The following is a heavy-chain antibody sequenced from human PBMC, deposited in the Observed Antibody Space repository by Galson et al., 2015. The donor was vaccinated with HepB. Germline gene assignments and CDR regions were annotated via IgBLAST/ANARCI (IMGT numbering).Heavy chain of an antibody. Sequence: SLRLSCAASGFTVSTNYMNWVRQAPGKGLEWVSVIYSSGSTYYADSVKGRFTISRDNSKNTLYLQMNSLRAEDTAVYYCARDVPGDWGQGTLVNVSS. CDR1: GFTVSTNY. V-gene: IGHV3-66*01. D-gene: IGHD6-6*01. J-gene: IGHJ4*02. CDR2: IYSSGST. CDR3: ARDVPGD.